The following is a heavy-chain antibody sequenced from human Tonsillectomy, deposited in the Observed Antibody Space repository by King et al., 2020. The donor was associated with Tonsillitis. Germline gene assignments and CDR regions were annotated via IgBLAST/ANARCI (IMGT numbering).Heavy chain of an antibody. CDR3: ARLAYSGGFDY. CDR1: GFTFSSYD. V-gene: IGHV3-13*04. J-gene: IGHJ4*02. CDR2: IGTSGDT. D-gene: IGHD1-26*01. Sequence: VQLVESGGGLVQPGGSLRLSCAASGFTFSSYDMHWVRQATGKGLEWVSAIGTSGDTYYPGSVKGRFTSSRENAKNSLYLQMNSLRAGDTAVYYCARLAYSGGFDYWGQGTLVTVSS.